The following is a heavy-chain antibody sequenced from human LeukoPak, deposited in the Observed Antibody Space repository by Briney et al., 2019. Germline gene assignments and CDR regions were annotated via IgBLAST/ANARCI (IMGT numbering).Heavy chain of an antibody. J-gene: IGHJ6*02. Sequence: PGGSLRLSCAASGFTFGSYAMHWVRQAPGKGLEWVAVISYDGSNKYYADSVKGRFTISRDNSKNTLYLQMNSLRAEDTAVYYGARAYSSSLLRYYYGMDVWGQGTTVTVSS. V-gene: IGHV3-30-3*01. CDR2: ISYDGSNK. CDR1: GFTFGSYA. D-gene: IGHD6-13*01. CDR3: ARAYSSSLLRYYYGMDV.